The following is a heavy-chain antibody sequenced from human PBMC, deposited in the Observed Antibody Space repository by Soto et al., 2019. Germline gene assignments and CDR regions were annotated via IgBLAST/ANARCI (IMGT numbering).Heavy chain of an antibody. CDR2: IKPDGSEK. CDR1: GFTFSSSW. Sequence: GGSLRLSCAASGFTFSSSWMSWVRQAPGKGLEWVANIKPDGSEKYYVDSVQGRFTISRDNAKNSLYLQMNSLRADDTAVYYCARKDYYYDTSNAGWFGPWGQGT. CDR3: ARKDYYYDTSNAGWFGP. V-gene: IGHV3-7*05. J-gene: IGHJ5*02. D-gene: IGHD3-22*01.